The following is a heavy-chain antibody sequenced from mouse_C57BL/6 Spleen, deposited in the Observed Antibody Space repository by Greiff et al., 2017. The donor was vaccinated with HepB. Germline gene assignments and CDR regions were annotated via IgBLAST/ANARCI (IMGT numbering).Heavy chain of an antibody. CDR3: ARDFYYDYDDGIFDV. D-gene: IGHD2-4*01. J-gene: IGHJ1*03. Sequence: EVQLVESGGGLVKPGGSLKLSCAASGFTFSSYAMSWVRQTPEKRLEWVATISDGGSYTYYPDNVKGRFTISRDNAKNNLYLQMSHLKSEDTAMYYCARDFYYDYDDGIFDVWGTGTTVTVSS. V-gene: IGHV5-4*01. CDR1: GFTFSSYA. CDR2: ISDGGSYT.